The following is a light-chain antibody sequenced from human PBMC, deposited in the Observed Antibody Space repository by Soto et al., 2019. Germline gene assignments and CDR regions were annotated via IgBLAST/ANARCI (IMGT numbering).Light chain of an antibody. Sequence: DIQMTQSPSSLSASVGDRVTITCRASQSISSSLNWYQQIPGKAPKLLIYAASSLQSGVPSRFSGSGSGTDFTLTISSLQPEDFATYYCQQSDTTPRTFDQGTKVES. CDR3: QQSDTTPRT. CDR2: AAS. V-gene: IGKV1-39*01. J-gene: IGKJ1*01. CDR1: QSISSS.